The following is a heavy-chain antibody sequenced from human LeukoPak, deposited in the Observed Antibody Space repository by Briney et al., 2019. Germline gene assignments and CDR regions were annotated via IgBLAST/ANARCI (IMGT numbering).Heavy chain of an antibody. D-gene: IGHD3-9*01. CDR3: ARASPYYDILTGAFDY. CDR2: ISSSGSTI. V-gene: IGHV3-48*03. CDR1: GFTFSSYE. J-gene: IGHJ4*02. Sequence: GGSLRLSCAASGFTFSSYEMNWVRQAPGKGLEWVSYISSSGSTIYYADSVKGRFTISRDNAKNSLYLQMNSLRAEDTAVYYCARASPYYDILTGAFDYWGQGTLVTVSS.